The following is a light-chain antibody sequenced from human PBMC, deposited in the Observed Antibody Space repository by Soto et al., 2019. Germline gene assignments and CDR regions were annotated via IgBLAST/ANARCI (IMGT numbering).Light chain of an antibody. Sequence: QSVLTQPPSVSGAPGQRVTISCTGSSSNIGAGYDVHWYQQLPGTAPKLLIYGNTNRPSGVPDRFFGSKSGTSASLAITGLQAEDEADYYCQSHDSSLSGSRVFGGGTKLTVL. CDR2: GNT. CDR1: SSNIGAGYD. CDR3: QSHDSSLSGSRV. V-gene: IGLV1-40*01. J-gene: IGLJ2*01.